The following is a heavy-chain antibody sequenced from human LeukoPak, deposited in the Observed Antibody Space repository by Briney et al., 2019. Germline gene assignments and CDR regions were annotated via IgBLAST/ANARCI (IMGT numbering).Heavy chain of an antibody. V-gene: IGHV3-48*03. CDR3: TRDPTGGNHYGPFDY. D-gene: IGHD2-8*02. CDR1: GFTLRNYE. J-gene: IGHJ4*02. Sequence: GGSLGLSCAASGFTLRNYEMNWVRQAPGKGLEWVSYISASGITIYYADSVKGRFTISRDNAKNSLYLQMNRLRAEDTAVYYCTRDPTGGNHYGPFDYWGQGTLVTVSS. CDR2: ISASGITI.